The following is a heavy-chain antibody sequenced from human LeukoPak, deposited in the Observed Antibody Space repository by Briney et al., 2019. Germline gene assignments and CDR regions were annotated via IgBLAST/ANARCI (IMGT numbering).Heavy chain of an antibody. V-gene: IGHV3-23*01. J-gene: IGHJ4*02. Sequence: GGSLRLSCAASGFTFDRYTMIWVRRAPGKGLEWVSAISGGGGDTWYADSVKGRFAVSRDNSRSTVSLQMNSLRAEDTAVYFCAKAAVTSWPYYFDYWGQGALVSVSS. CDR2: ISGGGGDT. CDR1: GFTFDRYT. CDR3: AKAAVTSWPYYFDY. D-gene: IGHD2-21*02.